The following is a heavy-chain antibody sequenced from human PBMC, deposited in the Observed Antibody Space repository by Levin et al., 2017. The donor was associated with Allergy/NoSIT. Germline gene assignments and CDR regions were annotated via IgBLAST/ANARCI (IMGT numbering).Heavy chain of an antibody. D-gene: IGHD6-13*01. Sequence: PGGSLRLSCTASGFTFSSHAMHWGRQAPGKGLEWVAVIANDGTRKYYADSVKGRFTISRDNSKNTLYLQMNSLRMEDTSIYYCARDMFSAEGSVGTSDYWGQGTLVTVSS. V-gene: IGHV3-30-3*01. CDR3: ARDMFSAEGSVGTSDY. J-gene: IGHJ4*02. CDR2: IANDGTRK. CDR1: GFTFSSHA.